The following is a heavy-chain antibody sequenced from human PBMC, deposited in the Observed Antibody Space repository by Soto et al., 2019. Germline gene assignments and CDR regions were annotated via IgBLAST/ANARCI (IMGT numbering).Heavy chain of an antibody. Sequence: EVQLVESGGGLVQPGGSLTLSCAASEFAFSSYWMTWVRQAPGNGMEWVANIRKDGSQRSYLDSVRGRFTISRDNSKNSLYLQMNSLRAEDTALYFCARDVSPGSSGLYFDAFEIWGQGTMVTVSS. J-gene: IGHJ3*02. CDR1: EFAFSSYW. CDR2: IRKDGSQR. CDR3: ARDVSPGSSGLYFDAFEI. D-gene: IGHD6-25*01. V-gene: IGHV3-7*03.